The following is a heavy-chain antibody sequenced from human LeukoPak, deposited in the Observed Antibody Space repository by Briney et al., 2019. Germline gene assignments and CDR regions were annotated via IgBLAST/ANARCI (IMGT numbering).Heavy chain of an antibody. D-gene: IGHD1-26*01. J-gene: IGHJ4*02. CDR1: GYSISVGYY. V-gene: IGHV4-38-2*02. Sequence: SETLSLTCTVSGYSISVGYYWDWIRQAPGKGLQWIGNIFHSGSTHHNPSLQSRITLSVDTSKNQISLRLTSVTAADTAVYYCARRGGTYFEYWGPGTLVTVSS. CDR3: ARRGGTYFEY. CDR2: IFHSGST.